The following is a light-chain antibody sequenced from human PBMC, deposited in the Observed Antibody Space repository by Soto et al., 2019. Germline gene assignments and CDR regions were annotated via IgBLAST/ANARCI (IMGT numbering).Light chain of an antibody. CDR3: QQSNSYPWT. J-gene: IGKJ1*01. CDR1: QSISSW. V-gene: IGKV1-5*03. Sequence: DIQMTQSPSTLSASVGDRVTITCRASQSISSWLAWYQQKPGKAPKLLIYKASSLESGVPSRLGGSGSGTEFPLTISSLQLDDFATYYCQQSNSYPWTFGQGTKVEIK. CDR2: KAS.